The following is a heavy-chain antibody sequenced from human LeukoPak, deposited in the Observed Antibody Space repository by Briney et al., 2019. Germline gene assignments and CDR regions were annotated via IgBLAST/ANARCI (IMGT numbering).Heavy chain of an antibody. CDR3: ARQSGKFFY. CDR1: DPISVFP. Sequence: GGSLTDSRVPPVDPISVFPRRRGSQAPGKGLEWVSLISGDGVRKFYADSVKRRFSISRDNSKNSLSTQMHSLRNEKTAMYFCARQSGKFFYWGQGTLVAVSS. V-gene: IGHV3-43*02. D-gene: IGHD3-3*01. CDR2: ISGDGVRK. J-gene: IGHJ4*02.